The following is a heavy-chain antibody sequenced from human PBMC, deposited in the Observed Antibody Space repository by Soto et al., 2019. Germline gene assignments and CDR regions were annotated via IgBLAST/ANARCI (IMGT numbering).Heavy chain of an antibody. D-gene: IGHD2-15*01. J-gene: IGHJ4*02. Sequence: GGSLRLSCAASGFTFSSYAMSWVRQAPGKGLEWVSAISGSGGSTYYADSVKGRFTISRDNSKNTLYLQMNSLRAEGTAVYYCAKGQIVVVVAATDYWGQGTLVTVSS. CDR1: GFTFSSYA. V-gene: IGHV3-23*01. CDR3: AKGQIVVVVAATDY. CDR2: ISGSGGST.